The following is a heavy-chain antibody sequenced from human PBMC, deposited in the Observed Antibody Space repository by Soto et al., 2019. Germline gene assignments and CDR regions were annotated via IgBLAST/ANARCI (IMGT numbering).Heavy chain of an antibody. D-gene: IGHD4-17*01. Sequence: GGSLRLSCAASGFIFSTYAMNWVRQAPGEGLEWVSAISNSGGSTYYAESVRGRFTISRDNSINTLFLIMSALRTEDTAVYYCAHPRGYGVFDAVDIWGQGTMVTVSS. CDR3: AHPRGYGVFDAVDI. V-gene: IGHV3-23*01. CDR2: ISNSGGST. CDR1: GFIFSTYA. J-gene: IGHJ3*02.